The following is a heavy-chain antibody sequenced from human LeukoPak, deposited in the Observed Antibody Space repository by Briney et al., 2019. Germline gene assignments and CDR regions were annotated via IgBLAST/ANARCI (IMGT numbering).Heavy chain of an antibody. J-gene: IGHJ4*02. Sequence: GESLKISCAASGFTFSSYAMSWVRQAPGKGLEWVSAISGSGGSTYYADSVKGRFTISRDNSKNTLYLQMNSLRAEDTAVYYCANNLVWGYSYGIAFDYWGQGTLVTVSS. D-gene: IGHD5-18*01. CDR2: ISGSGGST. V-gene: IGHV3-23*01. CDR1: GFTFSSYA. CDR3: ANNLVWGYSYGIAFDY.